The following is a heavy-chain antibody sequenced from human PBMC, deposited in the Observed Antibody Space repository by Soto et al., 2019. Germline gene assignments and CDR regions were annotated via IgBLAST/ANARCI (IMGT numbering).Heavy chain of an antibody. J-gene: IGHJ4*02. Sequence: GGSLRLSCAASGFTFSSYWMHWVRQAPGKGLVWVSRINSDGSSTSYADSVKGRFTISRDNAKNTLYLQMNSLRAEDTAVYYCASPDTAMHSADFDYWGQGTLVTVSS. V-gene: IGHV3-74*01. CDR1: GFTFSSYW. CDR3: ASPDTAMHSADFDY. CDR2: INSDGSST. D-gene: IGHD5-18*01.